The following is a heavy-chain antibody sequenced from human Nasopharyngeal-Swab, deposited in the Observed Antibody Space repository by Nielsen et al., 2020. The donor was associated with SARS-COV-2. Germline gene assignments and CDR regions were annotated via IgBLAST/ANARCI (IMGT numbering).Heavy chain of an antibody. V-gene: IGHV1-69*04. J-gene: IGHJ4*02. CDR2: IIPILGIA. CDR1: GFTFTSSA. Sequence: SVKVSCKASGFTFTSSALQWVRQAPGQGLEWMGRIIPILGIANYAQKFQGRVTITADKSTSTAYMELSSLRSEDTAVYYCAREIMITFGGVIVESFAYFDYWGQGTLVTVSS. CDR3: AREIMITFGGVIVESFAYFDY. D-gene: IGHD3-16*02.